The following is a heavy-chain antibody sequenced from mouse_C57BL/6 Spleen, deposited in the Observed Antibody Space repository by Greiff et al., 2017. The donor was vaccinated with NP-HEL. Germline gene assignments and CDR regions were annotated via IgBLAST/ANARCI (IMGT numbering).Heavy chain of an antibody. CDR2: ISDGGSYT. Sequence: EVKLMESGGGLVKPGGSLKLSCAASGFTFSSYAMSWVRQTPEKRLEWVATISDGGSYTYYPDNVKGRFTISRDNAKNNLYLQMSHLKSEDTAMYYCARDPGRWFAYWGQGTLVTVSA. CDR3: ARDPGRWFAY. D-gene: IGHD3-3*01. CDR1: GFTFSSYA. J-gene: IGHJ3*01. V-gene: IGHV5-4*01.